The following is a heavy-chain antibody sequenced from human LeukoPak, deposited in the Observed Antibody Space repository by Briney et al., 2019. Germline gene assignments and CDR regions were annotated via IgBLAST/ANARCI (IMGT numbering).Heavy chain of an antibody. V-gene: IGHV1-2*02. D-gene: IGHD6-19*01. Sequence: ASVKVSCKASGYTFTGYYVHWVRQAPGQGLEWMGWINPNSGGTNYAQKFQGRVTMTRDTSISTAYMELSRLRSDDTAVYYCARGPGGAVAGSDYWGQGTLVTVSS. CDR2: INPNSGGT. CDR3: ARGPGGAVAGSDY. CDR1: GYTFTGYY. J-gene: IGHJ4*02.